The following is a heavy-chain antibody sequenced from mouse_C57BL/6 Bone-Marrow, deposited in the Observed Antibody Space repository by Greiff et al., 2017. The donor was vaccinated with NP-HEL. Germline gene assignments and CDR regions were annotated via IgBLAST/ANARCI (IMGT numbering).Heavy chain of an antibody. Sequence: VQLQQSGAELVKPGASVKLSCKASGYTFTSYWMHWVKQRPGQGLEWIGMIHPNSGSTNYNEKFKSKATLTVDKSSSTAYMQLSSLTSEDSAVYYCARPYDYDGAYWGQGTLVTVSA. D-gene: IGHD2-4*01. J-gene: IGHJ3*01. CDR1: GYTFTSYW. V-gene: IGHV1-64*01. CDR3: ARPYDYDGAY. CDR2: IHPNSGST.